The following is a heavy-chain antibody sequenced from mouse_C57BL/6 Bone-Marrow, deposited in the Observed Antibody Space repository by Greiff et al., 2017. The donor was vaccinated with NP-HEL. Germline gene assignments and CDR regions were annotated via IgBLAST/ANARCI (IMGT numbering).Heavy chain of an antibody. Sequence: EVKLVESEGGLVQPGISLPLSFTTSGFTFSDYYMAWVRQVPEKGLDWVANINYDGSSTCYLDSLKSRFIISRDNAKNILYLQMSSLKSEDTATYYCAREGGLRRRTYAMDYWGQGTSVTVSS. D-gene: IGHD2-4*01. J-gene: IGHJ4*01. CDR2: INYDGSST. CDR1: GFTFSDYY. CDR3: AREGGLRRRTYAMDY. V-gene: IGHV5-16*01.